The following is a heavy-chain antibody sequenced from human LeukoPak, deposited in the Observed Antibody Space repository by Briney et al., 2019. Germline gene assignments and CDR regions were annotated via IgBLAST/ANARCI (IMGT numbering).Heavy chain of an antibody. D-gene: IGHD5-12*01. CDR1: GGSFSGYY. Sequence: PSETLSLTCAVYGGSFSGYYWSWIRQPPGKGLEWIGEINQSGSTNYNVYLKSRLTISVDTPNDHCALKLGSVTAAGTAVYYCARYSGYVRAFDIWGQGTMVTVSS. J-gene: IGHJ3*02. CDR2: INQSGST. V-gene: IGHV4-34*01. CDR3: ARYSGYVRAFDI.